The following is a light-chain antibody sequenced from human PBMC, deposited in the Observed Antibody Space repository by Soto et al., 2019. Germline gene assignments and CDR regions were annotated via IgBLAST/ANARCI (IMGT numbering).Light chain of an antibody. J-gene: IGLJ1*01. CDR1: SKNIGSNY. CDR2: RNN. V-gene: IGLV1-47*01. CDR3: AAWDDSLSGQV. Sequence: QSVLTQPPSASGTPGQRVTISCSGSSKNIGSNYVYWYQQLPGTAPKLLIYRNNQRPSGVPDRFSGSKPGTSASLAISGLRSEDEADYYCAAWDDSLSGQVFGTGTKVTVL.